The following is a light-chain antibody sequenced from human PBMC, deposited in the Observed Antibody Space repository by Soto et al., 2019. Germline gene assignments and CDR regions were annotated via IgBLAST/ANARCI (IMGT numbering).Light chain of an antibody. Sequence: DIQMTQSPSSLSASVGDRVTITCRTSQSITNYLNWYQQKPGKAPKLLIYAASTLQSGVPSRFSGSGSGTDFTLTISSLQPGDFAYYYCQQTYTSPLYTFGQGTKLEIK. CDR3: QQTYTSPLYT. CDR1: QSITNY. V-gene: IGKV1-39*01. J-gene: IGKJ2*01. CDR2: AAS.